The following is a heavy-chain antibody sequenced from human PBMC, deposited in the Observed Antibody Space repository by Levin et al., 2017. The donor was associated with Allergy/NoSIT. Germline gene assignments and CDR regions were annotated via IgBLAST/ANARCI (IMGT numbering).Heavy chain of an antibody. CDR3: ARHGYSGYDLGDYYYGLDV. D-gene: IGHD5-12*01. V-gene: IGHV5-51*01. CDR1: GYTFFSYW. Sequence: KVSCKGSGYTFFSYWIGWVRQMPGKGLEWMGIIYPGNSEIRYSPSFQGQVTISADKSISTAYLQWNSLKASDTAIYYCARHGYSGYDLGDYYYGLDVWGQGTTVSVSS. CDR2: IYPGNSEI. J-gene: IGHJ6*02.